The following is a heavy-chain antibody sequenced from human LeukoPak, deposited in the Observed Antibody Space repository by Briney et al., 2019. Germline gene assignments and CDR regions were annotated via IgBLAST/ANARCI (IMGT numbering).Heavy chain of an antibody. Sequence: GALVKVSCKASGYTFTSYYMHWVRQAAGQGLEWMGIINPSGGSTSYAQKFQGRVTMTRDTSTSTVYMELSSLRSEDTAVYYCARENFWSGYYTDYYYYGMDVWGQGTTVTVSS. J-gene: IGHJ6*02. CDR3: ARENFWSGYYTDYYYYGMDV. CDR1: GYTFTSYY. D-gene: IGHD3-3*01. CDR2: INPSGGST. V-gene: IGHV1-46*01.